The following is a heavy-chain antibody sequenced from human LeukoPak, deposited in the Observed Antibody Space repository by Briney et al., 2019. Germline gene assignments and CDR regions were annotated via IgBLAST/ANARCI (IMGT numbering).Heavy chain of an antibody. J-gene: IGHJ6*03. Sequence: SETLSLTCAVYGGSFSGYYWSWIRQPPGKGLEWIGEINHSGSTNYNPSLKSRVTISVDTSKNQFSLKLSSVTAADTAVYYCARRLYGSGGRYYYYYYMDVWGKGTTVTISS. CDR3: ARRLYGSGGRYYYYYYMDV. CDR1: GGSFSGYY. CDR2: INHSGST. V-gene: IGHV4-34*01. D-gene: IGHD3-10*01.